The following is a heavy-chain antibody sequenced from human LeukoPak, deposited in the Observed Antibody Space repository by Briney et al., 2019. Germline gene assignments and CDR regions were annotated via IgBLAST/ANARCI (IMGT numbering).Heavy chain of an antibody. Sequence: GGSLRLSCAASGFSFSSYGMHGVRQDPGKGLEWVAVISYDGSNKSYADTVKGRFTISRDNAKNTLYLQMNSLKTEDTAVYYCTTDTYYYGSGSYSETVFDYWGQGTLVTVSS. D-gene: IGHD3-10*01. CDR1: GFSFSSYG. J-gene: IGHJ4*02. CDR3: TTDTYYYGSGSYSETVFDY. CDR2: ISYDGSNK. V-gene: IGHV3-30*03.